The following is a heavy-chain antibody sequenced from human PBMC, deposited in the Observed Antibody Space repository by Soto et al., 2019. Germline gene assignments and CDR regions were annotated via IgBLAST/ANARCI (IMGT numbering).Heavy chain of an antibody. CDR2: IYPGDSDT. J-gene: IGHJ6*03. V-gene: IGHV5-51*01. CDR3: ARHALVVFPAAMPPYYYYYYMDV. D-gene: IGHD2-2*01. CDR1: GYSFTSYW. Sequence: LGESLKISCKGSGYSFTSYWIGWVRQMPGKGLEWMGIIYPGDSDTRYSPSFQGQVTISADKSISTAYLQWSSLKASDTAMYYCARHALVVFPAAMPPYYYYYYMDVCGKGTTVTVSS.